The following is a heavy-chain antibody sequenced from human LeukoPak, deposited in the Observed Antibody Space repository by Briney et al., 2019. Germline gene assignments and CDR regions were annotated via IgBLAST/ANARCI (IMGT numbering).Heavy chain of an antibody. D-gene: IGHD5-18*01. V-gene: IGHV4-61*02. CDR1: GGSISSGSYY. CDR3: ASDICGYNYGCFDS. J-gene: IGHJ4*02. Sequence: SETLSLTCTVSGGSISSGSYYWSWIRQPAGKGLEWIGRIFNTGSTSYNPSLKSRVTISVDTSKNQFSLNLRSVTAADTAVYYCASDICGYNYGCFDSWGQGTLVTVSS. CDR2: IFNTGST.